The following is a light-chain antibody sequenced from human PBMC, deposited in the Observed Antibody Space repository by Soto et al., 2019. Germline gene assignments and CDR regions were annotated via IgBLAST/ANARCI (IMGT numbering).Light chain of an antibody. J-gene: IGLJ2*01. V-gene: IGLV1-40*01. CDR1: SSNIGAGYD. Sequence: QSVLTQPPSVSGAPGQRVTISCTGSSSNIGAGYDVHWYQQLPGTAPKVLIFYNNSRPSGVPGRFSGYKSGSSASLAITGVQAEDEADYYCHSYDVSLSGPVFGGGTKLTVL. CDR3: HSYDVSLSGPV. CDR2: YNN.